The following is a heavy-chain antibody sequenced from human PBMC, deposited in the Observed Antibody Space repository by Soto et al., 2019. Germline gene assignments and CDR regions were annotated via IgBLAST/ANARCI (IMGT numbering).Heavy chain of an antibody. D-gene: IGHD5-18*01. J-gene: IGHJ5*02. V-gene: IGHV1-69*18. Sequence: QVQVVQSGAAVRKPGSSVKVSCKASGGTFSSHGVGWVRQAPGQGLEWMGKIIPFFGTTNYAQKFKGRVTITADESTSTVYLEVSSLTSEDTAIYYCARDRGYTGLGWLDPWGQGTLVTVAS. CDR3: ARDRGYTGLGWLDP. CDR1: GGTFSSHG. CDR2: IIPFFGTT.